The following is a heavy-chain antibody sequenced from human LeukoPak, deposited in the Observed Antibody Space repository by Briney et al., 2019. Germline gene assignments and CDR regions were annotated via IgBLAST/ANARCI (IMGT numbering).Heavy chain of an antibody. D-gene: IGHD3-10*01. CDR2: IYTSGST. Sequence: PSETLSLTCTVSGGSISSYYWSWIRQPAGKGLEWIGRIYTSGSTNYDPSLKSRVTMSVDTSKNQFSLKLSSVTAADTAVYYCAREYYYGSGSYLDYWGQGTLVTVSS. CDR3: AREYYYGSGSYLDY. V-gene: IGHV4-4*07. J-gene: IGHJ4*02. CDR1: GGSISSYY.